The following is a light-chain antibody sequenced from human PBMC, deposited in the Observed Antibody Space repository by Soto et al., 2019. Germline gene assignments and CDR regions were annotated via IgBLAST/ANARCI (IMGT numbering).Light chain of an antibody. CDR3: GSYTSSSTLYF. J-gene: IGLJ1*01. Sequence: QSALTQPASVSGSPGQSITISCTGTSSDVGGSNYVSWYQQHPGKAPQLMIYDVSNRPSGVSNRFSGSKSGNTASLTSSGLLAEDEADYYCGSYTSSSTLYFFGTGTKLTVL. CDR2: DVS. V-gene: IGLV2-14*01. CDR1: SSDVGGSNY.